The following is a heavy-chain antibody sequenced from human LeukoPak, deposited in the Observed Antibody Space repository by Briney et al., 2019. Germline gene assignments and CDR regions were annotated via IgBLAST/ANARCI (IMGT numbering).Heavy chain of an antibody. CDR3: ARGKRETTVTSHFDY. CDR1: GGTFSSHA. D-gene: IGHD4-17*01. V-gene: IGHV1-69*01. CDR2: IIPIFGTA. J-gene: IGHJ4*02. Sequence: SVKVSCKASGGTFSSHAISWVRQAPGQGLEWMGGIIPIFGTANYAQKFQGRVTITADESTSTAYMELSSLRSEDTAVYYCARGKRETTVTSHFDYWGQGTLVTVPS.